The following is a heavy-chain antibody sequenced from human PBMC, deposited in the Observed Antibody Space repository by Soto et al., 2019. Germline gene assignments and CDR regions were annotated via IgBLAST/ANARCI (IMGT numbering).Heavy chain of an antibody. Sequence: QLHLVQSGVEVKTPGASVKVSCQSSGYTFFTYDISWVRQAPGQGLEWMGWISTYSGDTKYAQKFHCRVTMTTDTSTTTAYLELRSQRSDDTAVYYWARHHGPKTSENGFDSWGHGTLVTVSS. J-gene: IGHJ5*01. V-gene: IGHV1-18*01. CDR1: GYTFFTYD. CDR2: ISTYSGDT. D-gene: IGHD4-17*01. CDR3: ARHHGPKTSENGFDS.